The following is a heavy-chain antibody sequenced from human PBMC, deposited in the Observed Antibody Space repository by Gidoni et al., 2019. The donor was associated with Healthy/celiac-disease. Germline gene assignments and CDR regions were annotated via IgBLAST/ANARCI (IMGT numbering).Heavy chain of an antibody. V-gene: IGHV3-21*01. J-gene: IGHJ4*02. D-gene: IGHD4-17*01. CDR2: ISSSSSYI. Sequence: EVQLVESGGGLVKPGGSLRLSCAASGFTFSSYSMNWVRQAPGKGLEWVSSISSSSSYIYYADSVKGRFTISRDNAKNSLYLQMNSLRAEDTAVYYCARDLGWERDGDPFWGQGTLVTVSS. CDR3: ARDLGWERDGDPF. CDR1: GFTFSSYS.